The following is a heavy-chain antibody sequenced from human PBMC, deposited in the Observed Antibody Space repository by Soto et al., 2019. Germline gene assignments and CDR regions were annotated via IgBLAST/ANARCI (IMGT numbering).Heavy chain of an antibody. V-gene: IGHV4-30-4*01. CDR1: GGSISSGDYY. Sequence: SETLSLTCTVSGGSISSGDYYWSWIRQPPGKGLEWIGYIYYSGSTYYNPSLKSRVTISVDTSKNQFSLKLSSVTAADTAVYYCEANVFNYDSSGSGNAFDIWGQGTMVTVSS. CDR3: EANVFNYDSSGSGNAFDI. J-gene: IGHJ3*02. CDR2: IYYSGST. D-gene: IGHD3-22*01.